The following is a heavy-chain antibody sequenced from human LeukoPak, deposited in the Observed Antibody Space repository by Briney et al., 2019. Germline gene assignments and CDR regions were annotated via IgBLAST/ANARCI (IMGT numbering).Heavy chain of an antibody. V-gene: IGHV3-23*01. CDR2: ISGSGGST. D-gene: IGHD1-26*01. CDR3: AKDLGGSYFDYYYYGMDV. J-gene: IGHJ6*02. Sequence: GKSLRLSCAASGFTFSSYAMSWVRQAPGKGLEWVSAISGSGGSTYYADSVKGRFTISRDNSKNTLYLQMNSLGAEDTAVYYCAKDLGGSYFDYYYYGMDVWGQGTTVTVSS. CDR1: GFTFSSYA.